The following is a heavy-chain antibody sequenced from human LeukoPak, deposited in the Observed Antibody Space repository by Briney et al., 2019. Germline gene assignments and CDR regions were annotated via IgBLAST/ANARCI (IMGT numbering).Heavy chain of an antibody. CDR1: GHSITSGYY. D-gene: IGHD4-17*01. CDR2: MSYSGTT. V-gene: IGHV4-38-2*02. Sequence: SETLSLTCTVSGHSITSGYYWGWIRQPPGKALEWIGSMSYSGTTNYNPSLKSRVSISLDMSKNQFSLKLSSVTAADTAVYYCARMNPYADYDYLDYWGQGTPVTVSS. J-gene: IGHJ4*02. CDR3: ARMNPYADYDYLDY.